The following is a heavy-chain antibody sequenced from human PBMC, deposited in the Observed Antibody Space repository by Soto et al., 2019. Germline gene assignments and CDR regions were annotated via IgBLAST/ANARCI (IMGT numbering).Heavy chain of an antibody. J-gene: IGHJ4*02. CDR3: PKDSSGDPGGYFAY. D-gene: IGHD3-22*01. Sequence: EVQLLESGGGLVQPGGSLRLSCAASGFTFSSYAMIWVRQAPGKGLEWVSAISGSGGSTYYADSVKGRFTISRDNFTNTPYLQMNSLRAEDSSVYYWPKDSSGDPGGYFAYWGQGTLVTVSS. CDR1: GFTFSSYA. V-gene: IGHV3-23*01. CDR2: ISGSGGST.